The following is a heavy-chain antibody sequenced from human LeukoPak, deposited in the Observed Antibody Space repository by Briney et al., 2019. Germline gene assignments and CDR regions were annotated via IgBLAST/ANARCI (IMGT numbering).Heavy chain of an antibody. J-gene: IGHJ5*02. CDR2: INHSGST. CDR3: ARQGAFDP. Sequence: PSETLSLTCAVYGGSFSGYYWSWIRQPPGKGLEWIGEINHSGSTNYNPSLKSRVTISVDTSKNQFSLRLSSVTVADTAVYYCARQGAFDPWGQGALVTVSS. CDR1: GGSFSGYY. V-gene: IGHV4-34*01. D-gene: IGHD1-26*01.